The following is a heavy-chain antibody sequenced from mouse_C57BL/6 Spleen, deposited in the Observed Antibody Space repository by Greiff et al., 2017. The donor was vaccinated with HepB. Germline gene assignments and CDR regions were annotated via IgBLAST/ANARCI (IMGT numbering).Heavy chain of an antibody. D-gene: IGHD1-1*01. CDR1: GFTFTGYW. J-gene: IGHJ1*03. Sequence: VQLQQSGAELMKPGASVKLSCKATGFTFTGYWIEWVKQRPGHGLEWIGEILPGSGSTIYNEKFKGKATFTADTSSNTAYMQLSSLTTEDSAIYYGARGIYYGSSYVRYFDVWGTGTTVTVSS. CDR3: ARGIYYGSSYVRYFDV. V-gene: IGHV1-9*01. CDR2: ILPGSGST.